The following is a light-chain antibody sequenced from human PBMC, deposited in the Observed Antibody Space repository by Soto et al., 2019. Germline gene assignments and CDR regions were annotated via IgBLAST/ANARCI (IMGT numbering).Light chain of an antibody. Sequence: DIQMTQSPSSLSASVGDRVTITCRASQIINTWLAWYQQKPGKAPKLLIYRASNLVSGVPSRFSGSGSGTEFTPTISSLQPDDFSIYYCQHYETYSGTFGPGTKVDL. V-gene: IGKV1-5*03. CDR2: RAS. CDR1: QIINTW. J-gene: IGKJ3*01. CDR3: QHYETYSGT.